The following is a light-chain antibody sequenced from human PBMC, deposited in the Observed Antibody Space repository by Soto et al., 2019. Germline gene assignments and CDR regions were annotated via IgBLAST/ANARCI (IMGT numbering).Light chain of an antibody. V-gene: IGKV1-39*01. CDR1: QSISSY. J-gene: IGKJ5*01. CDR3: QQSYSTPLS. CDR2: AAS. Sequence: DIQMTQSPSSLSASVGDRVTITCRASQSISSYLNWYQQKPGKAPKLLIYAASSLQSGVPSRFRGTGSGTDFTLTISSLQPEDFATYYFQQSYSTPLSFDQGTRLEIK.